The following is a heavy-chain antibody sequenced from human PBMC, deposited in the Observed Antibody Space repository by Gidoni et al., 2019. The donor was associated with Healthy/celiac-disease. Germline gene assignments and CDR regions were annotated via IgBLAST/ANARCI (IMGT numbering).Heavy chain of an antibody. Sequence: EVQPVESGGGLVQPGGSLRLHCAASGFTFSSYAMHWVRQAPGQGLEYVSAISSNGGSTYYANSVKGRFTISRDNSKNTLYLQMGSLRAEDMAVYYCARGVLGADWYFDLWGRGTLVTVSS. D-gene: IGHD6-13*01. CDR2: ISSNGGST. CDR3: ARGVLGADWYFDL. V-gene: IGHV3-64*01. J-gene: IGHJ2*01. CDR1: GFTFSSYA.